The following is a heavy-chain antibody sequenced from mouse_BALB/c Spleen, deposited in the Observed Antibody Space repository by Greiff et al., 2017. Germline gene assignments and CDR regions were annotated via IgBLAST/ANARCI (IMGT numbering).Heavy chain of an antibody. Sequence: EVKLMESGGGLVQPGGSLKLSCAASGFTFSSYGMSWVRQTPDKRLELVATINSNGGSTYYPDSVKGRFTISRDNAKNTLYLQMSSLKSEDTAMYYCARIYGNYDYWGQGTTLTVSS. CDR2: INSNGGST. CDR1: GFTFSSYG. CDR3: ARIYGNYDY. J-gene: IGHJ2*01. D-gene: IGHD2-1*01. V-gene: IGHV5-6-3*01.